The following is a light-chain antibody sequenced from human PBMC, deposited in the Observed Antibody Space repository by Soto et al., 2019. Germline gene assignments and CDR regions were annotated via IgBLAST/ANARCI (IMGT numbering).Light chain of an antibody. V-gene: IGKV3-20*01. CDR1: QSVSSSY. CDR2: GAS. J-gene: IGKJ5*01. CDR3: QQYGSSPLSIT. Sequence: EIVLTQSPGTLSLSPGERATLSCRASQSVSSSYLAWYQQKHGQAPRLLIYGASSRATGIPDRFSGSGSGTDFTLTISRLEPEDFAVYYCQQYGSSPLSITFGQGTRLEIK.